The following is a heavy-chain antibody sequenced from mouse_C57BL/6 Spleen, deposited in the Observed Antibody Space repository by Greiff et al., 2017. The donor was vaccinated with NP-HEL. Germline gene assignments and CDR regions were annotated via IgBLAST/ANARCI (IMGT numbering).Heavy chain of an antibody. J-gene: IGHJ1*03. CDR2: INPSSGYT. CDR3: ARGTTDWYFDV. CDR1: GYTFTSYW. V-gene: IGHV1-7*01. Sequence: VQLQQSGAELAKPGASVKLSCKASGYTFTSYWMHWVKQRPGQGLEWIGYINPSSGYTKYNQKFKDKATLTADKSSSTAYMQLSSLTYEDSAFYYCARGTTDWYFDVWGTGTTVTVSS. D-gene: IGHD1-1*01.